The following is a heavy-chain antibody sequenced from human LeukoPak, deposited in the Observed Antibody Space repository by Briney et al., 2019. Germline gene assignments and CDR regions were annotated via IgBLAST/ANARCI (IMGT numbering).Heavy chain of an antibody. D-gene: IGHD3-3*02. CDR2: INPNSGGT. CDR1: GYTFTGYY. V-gene: IGHV1-2*02. Sequence: ASVTVSCTASGYTFTGYYMHWVRQAPGQGLEWMGWINPNSGGTNYAQKFQGRVTMTRDTSISTAYMELSRLRSDDTAVYYCARDIFSRGFDPWGQGTLVTVSS. CDR3: ARDIFSRGFDP. J-gene: IGHJ5*02.